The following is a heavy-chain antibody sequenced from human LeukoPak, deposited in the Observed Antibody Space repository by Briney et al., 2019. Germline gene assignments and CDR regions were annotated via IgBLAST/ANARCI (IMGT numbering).Heavy chain of an antibody. D-gene: IGHD1-26*01. CDR2: ISAYNGNT. V-gene: IGHV1-18*01. CDR1: GYTFTSYG. Sequence: VASVQVSFKASGYTFTSYGISWVRQAPGQGREWMGWISAYNGNTNYSQKLPGRGTMTTDTSTSTAYMELRSLRSDDTAVYYCAREQGGSQGYWGQGTLVTVSS. CDR3: AREQGGSQGY. J-gene: IGHJ4*02.